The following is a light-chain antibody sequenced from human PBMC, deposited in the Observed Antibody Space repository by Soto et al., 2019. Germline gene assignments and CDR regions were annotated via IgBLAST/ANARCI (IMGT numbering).Light chain of an antibody. CDR3: QHYGSSRT. Sequence: EIVLTQPPASLYVSPGGRATLSCRARQSVSSDVAWYQQQPGPAPRLLIYGASTTATGIPARFSSGGSGTVFTLTISRLEPEVFAEYCYQHYGSSRTFGQGIKVDIK. CDR1: QSVSSD. V-gene: IGKV3-15*01. J-gene: IGKJ1*01. CDR2: GAS.